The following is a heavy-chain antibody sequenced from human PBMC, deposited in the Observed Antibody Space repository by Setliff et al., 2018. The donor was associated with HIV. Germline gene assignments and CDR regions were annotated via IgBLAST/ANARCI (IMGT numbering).Heavy chain of an antibody. CDR3: VKGGDYTNPFDY. V-gene: IGHV3-23*03. Sequence: PGGSLRLSCAASGFTFSNYAMTWVRQAPGKGLEWVSVIYSGDGTSYYADSGKGRFTIFRDNSRNTLYLQMNSLRAEDTATYYCVKGGDYTNPFDYWGHGTLVTVSS. D-gene: IGHD4-4*01. J-gene: IGHJ4*01. CDR1: GFTFSNYA. CDR2: IYSGDGTS.